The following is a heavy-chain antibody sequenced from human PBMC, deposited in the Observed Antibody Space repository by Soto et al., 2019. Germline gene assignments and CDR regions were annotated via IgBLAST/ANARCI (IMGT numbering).Heavy chain of an antibody. CDR1: GFTFSAFT. Sequence: EVQLVESGGGLVEPGGSLRLSCTASGFTFSAFTMNWVRQAPGKGLEWVASISTTNSYIYYADSVQGRFTISRDNAKNSRYRQMNTLRAEDTAVYYGARWGGNDKWYFDLWGRGTLVTVSS. D-gene: IGHD1-1*01. V-gene: IGHV3-21*06. CDR2: ISTTNSYI. J-gene: IGHJ2*01. CDR3: ARWGGNDKWYFDL.